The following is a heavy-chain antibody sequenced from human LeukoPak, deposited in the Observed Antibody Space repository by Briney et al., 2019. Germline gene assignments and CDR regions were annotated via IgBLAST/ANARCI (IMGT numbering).Heavy chain of an antibody. Sequence: GGSLRLSCAASGFTFSSYAMSWVRQAPGKGLEWVSAISGSGGSTYYADSVKGRFTISRDNTKNTLYLQMNSLRAEDTAVYYCATDSGSYFSPDYWGQGTLVTVSS. CDR3: ATDSGSYFSPDY. J-gene: IGHJ4*02. D-gene: IGHD1-26*01. CDR2: ISGSGGST. CDR1: GFTFSSYA. V-gene: IGHV3-23*01.